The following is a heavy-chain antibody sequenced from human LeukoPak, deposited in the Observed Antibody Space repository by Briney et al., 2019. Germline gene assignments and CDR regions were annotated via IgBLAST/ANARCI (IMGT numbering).Heavy chain of an antibody. J-gene: IGHJ4*02. D-gene: IGHD4-11*01. CDR3: ARQIPTVSYFDY. V-gene: IGHV4-39*01. Sequence: SETLSLTCTVSDVFISTTDYYWGWVRQPPGKGLEWIGSIFYSGNTFCDPSLKSRVTISVDTSKNQFSLKLTSVTAADTAVYYCARQIPTVSYFDYWGQGTLVSVSS. CDR1: DVFISTTDYY. CDR2: IFYSGNT.